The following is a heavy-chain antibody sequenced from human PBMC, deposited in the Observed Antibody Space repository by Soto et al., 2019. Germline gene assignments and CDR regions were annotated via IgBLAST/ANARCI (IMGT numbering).Heavy chain of an antibody. V-gene: IGHV4-31*03. J-gene: IGHJ4*02. CDR2: IYYSGNT. D-gene: IGHD2-21*01. CDR3: ARSHGGATSFDY. Sequence: QVQLQESGPGLVKPSQTLSLTCTVSGGSISSVGYYWTWIRQHPGKGLEWIGYIYYSGNTYYNPSLKSRITISVDTSKNQFSLKVSSVTAADTAVYYCARSHGGATSFDYWGQGTLVTVSS. CDR1: GGSISSVGYY.